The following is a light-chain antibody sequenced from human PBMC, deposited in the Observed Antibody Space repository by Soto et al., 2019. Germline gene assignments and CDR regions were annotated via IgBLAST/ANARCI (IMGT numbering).Light chain of an antibody. Sequence: EIVLTQSPGTLSLSPGERATLSCRASQSVSSSYLGWYQQKPGQAPRLLISGASSRATGIPDRFSGSGSGTDFTLTISRLEPEDFAVYYCQQYGSPPLTFGGGTKVEIK. V-gene: IGKV3-20*01. CDR3: QQYGSPPLT. CDR1: QSVSSSY. CDR2: GAS. J-gene: IGKJ4*01.